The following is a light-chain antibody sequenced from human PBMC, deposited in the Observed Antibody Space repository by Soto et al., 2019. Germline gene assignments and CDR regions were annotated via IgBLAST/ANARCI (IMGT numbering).Light chain of an antibody. CDR3: LQSYTTASIT. CDR1: QSISRN. J-gene: IGKJ5*01. Sequence: DIQMTQSPSSLSASVGDRVTITCRASQSISRNLNWYQHKPGKAPKLLISAASSLQNGVPSRFSGGGSGTEFTLSISSLPPEDFGTYDCLQSYTTASITFGQGTRLEIK. V-gene: IGKV1-39*01. CDR2: AAS.